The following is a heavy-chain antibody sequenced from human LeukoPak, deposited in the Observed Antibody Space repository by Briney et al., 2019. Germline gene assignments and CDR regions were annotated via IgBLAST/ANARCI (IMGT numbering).Heavy chain of an antibody. CDR2: ISSSGEYI. J-gene: IGHJ4*02. CDR3: ARDLFPMAAAQGY. Sequence: GGSLRLSCAASGFTFNDYYMSWIRQAPGKGLEWVSSISSSGEYIYYTDSVEGRFTISRDNAKNSLYLQMNGLRAEDAAVYYCARDLFPMAAAQGYWGQGTLVTVSS. D-gene: IGHD6-13*01. V-gene: IGHV3-11*04. CDR1: GFTFNDYY.